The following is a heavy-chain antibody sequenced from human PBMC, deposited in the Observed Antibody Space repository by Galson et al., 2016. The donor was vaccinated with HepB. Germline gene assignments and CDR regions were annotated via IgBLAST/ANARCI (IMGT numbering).Heavy chain of an antibody. V-gene: IGHV3-23*01. D-gene: IGHD2-2*01. Sequence: SLRLSCAASGITFSRYAMSWVRQAPGKGLEWVSGLSDSGGSTDYTGSVKGRFTISRDNYKNTLYLRMNSLRAEDPAVYYCAKAQGPHHHMYHYFDYWGQGTLVTVSS. CDR2: LSDSGGST. J-gene: IGHJ4*02. CDR3: AKAQGPHHHMYHYFDY. CDR1: GITFSRYA.